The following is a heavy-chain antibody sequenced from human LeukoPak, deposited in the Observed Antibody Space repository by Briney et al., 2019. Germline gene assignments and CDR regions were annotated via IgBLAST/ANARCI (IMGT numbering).Heavy chain of an antibody. CDR3: ARSGGYYYDSSGYYPIGY. V-gene: IGHV3-7*01. D-gene: IGHD3-22*01. CDR1: GFTFSSYW. J-gene: IGHJ4*02. CDR2: IKQDGSEK. Sequence: GGSLRLSCAASGFTFSSYWMSWVRQAPGKGLKWVANIKQDGSEKYYVDSVKGRFTISRDNAKNSLYLQMNSLRAEDTAVYYCARSGGYYYDSSGYYPIGYWGQGTLVTVSS.